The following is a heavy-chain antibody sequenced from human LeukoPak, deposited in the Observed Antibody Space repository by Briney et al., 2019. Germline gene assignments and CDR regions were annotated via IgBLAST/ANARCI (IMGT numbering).Heavy chain of an antibody. CDR2: ISWNSGSI. D-gene: IGHD2-8*01. Sequence: GGSLRLSCAASGFTFDDYAMHWVRQAPGKGLEWVSGISWNSGSIGYADSVKGRFTISRDNAKNSLYLQMNSLRPEDTAVYYCARDNVRPPLYYFDYWGQGTLVTVSS. CDR1: GFTFDDYA. V-gene: IGHV3-9*01. CDR3: ARDNVRPPLYYFDY. J-gene: IGHJ4*02.